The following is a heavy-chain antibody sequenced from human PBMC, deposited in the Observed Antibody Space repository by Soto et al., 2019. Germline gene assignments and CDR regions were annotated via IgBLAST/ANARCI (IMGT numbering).Heavy chain of an antibody. CDR3: ARSRFNYPAFDY. CDR1: GFTFSSYG. CDR2: IWYDGSNK. J-gene: IGHJ4*02. V-gene: IGHV3-33*01. D-gene: IGHD3-10*01. Sequence: VGSLRLSCAASGFTFSSYGMHWVRQAPGKGLEWVAVIWYDGSNKYYADSVKGRFTISRDNSKNTLYLQMNSLRAEDTAVYYCARSRFNYPAFDYWGQGTLVTVSS.